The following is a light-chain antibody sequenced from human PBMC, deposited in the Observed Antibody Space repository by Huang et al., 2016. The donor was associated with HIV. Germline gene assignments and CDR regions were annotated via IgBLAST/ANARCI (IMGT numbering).Light chain of an antibody. CDR3: QQYGTSPRT. Sequence: EIVLTQSPGTLSLSPGESATLSCRASENVSKNYLVWYQQKPGQPPRLLIYCASSRATGIPDRFSGSGSGTDFTLTITRLEPEDFAVYYCQQYGTSPRTFGGGTRVEI. CDR2: CAS. J-gene: IGKJ4*01. V-gene: IGKV3-20*01. CDR1: ENVSKNY.